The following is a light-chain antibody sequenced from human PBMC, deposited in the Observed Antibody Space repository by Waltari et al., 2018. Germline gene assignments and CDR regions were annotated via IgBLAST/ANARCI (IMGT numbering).Light chain of an antibody. CDR3: QKYGTLPAT. CDR1: ENIRSF. J-gene: IGKJ1*01. V-gene: IGKV3-20*01. Sequence: DIVLTQSPGTLSLSPGERATLSCRASENIRSFLAWYQQKPGQAPRLLIYDTSTRATGIPDRFSGSGSGKDFSLTISRLEPEDFAVYYCQKYGTLPATFGQGTKVEIK. CDR2: DTS.